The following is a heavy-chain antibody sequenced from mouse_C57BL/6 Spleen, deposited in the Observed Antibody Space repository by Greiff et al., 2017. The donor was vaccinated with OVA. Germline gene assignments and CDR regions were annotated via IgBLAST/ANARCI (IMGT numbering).Heavy chain of an antibody. D-gene: IGHD2-12*01. V-gene: IGHV1-55*01. Sequence: QVHVKQPGAELVKPGASVKMSCKASGYTFTSYWITWVKQRPGQGLEWIGDIYPGSGSTNYNEKFKSKATLTVDTSSSKAYMQLSSLTSEDSAVYYCARGYYSHWYFDVWGTGTTVTVSS. CDR3: ARGYYSHWYFDV. CDR1: GYTFTSYW. CDR2: IYPGSGST. J-gene: IGHJ1*03.